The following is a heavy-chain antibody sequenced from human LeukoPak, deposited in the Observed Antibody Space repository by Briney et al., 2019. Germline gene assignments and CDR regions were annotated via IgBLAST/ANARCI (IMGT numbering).Heavy chain of an antibody. CDR3: AREAGYSGYTVSDCYYYGMDV. Sequence: GGSLRLSRAASGFTFSNYNMNWVRQAPGKGLEWVSSISSSGSYIYYSDSVKGRFTISRDNAKNSLYLQMNSLRAEDTAVFYCAREAGYSGYTVSDCYYYGMDVWGQGTPVTVSS. J-gene: IGHJ6*02. CDR2: ISSSGSYI. D-gene: IGHD5-12*01. V-gene: IGHV3-21*01. CDR1: GFTFSNYN.